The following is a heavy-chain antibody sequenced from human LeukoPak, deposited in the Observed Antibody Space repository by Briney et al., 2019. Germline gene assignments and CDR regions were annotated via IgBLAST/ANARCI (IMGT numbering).Heavy chain of an antibody. V-gene: IGHV3-23*01. CDR2: IFGSGGST. J-gene: IGHJ4*02. CDR1: GFTFSSYA. CDR3: AKSFYDYVWGSYPSDY. D-gene: IGHD3-16*01. Sequence: PGGSLRLSCAASGFTFSSYAMYWVRQAPGKGLEWVSGIFGSGGSTHYADSVKGRFTISRDNSKNTLYLQMNSLRAEDTAVYYCAKSFYDYVWGSYPSDYWGQGTLVTVSS.